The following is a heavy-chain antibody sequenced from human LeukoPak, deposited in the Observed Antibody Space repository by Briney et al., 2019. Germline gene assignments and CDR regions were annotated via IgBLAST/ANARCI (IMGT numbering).Heavy chain of an antibody. D-gene: IGHD4-17*01. Sequence: GGSLTLSCAASRLIFSIFSMMWLRQAPGKGREWVSYINSSSSTICYADSVKGRFTISRDNAKNSPYLQMNSLRAEDTAVYYCARDSVTRGAFDIWGRGTMVAVSS. CDR1: RLIFSIFS. V-gene: IGHV3-48*04. CDR2: INSSSSTI. J-gene: IGHJ3*02. CDR3: ARDSVTRGAFDI.